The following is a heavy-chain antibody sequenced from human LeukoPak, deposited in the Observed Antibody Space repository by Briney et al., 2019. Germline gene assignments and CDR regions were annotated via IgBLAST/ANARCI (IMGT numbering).Heavy chain of an antibody. CDR3: ARGWYYGSGPKGDAFDI. CDR2: IYYSGST. CDR1: GGSISSGGYY. J-gene: IGHJ3*02. Sequence: SETLSLTCTVSGGSISSGGYYWSWIRQHPGKGLEWIGYIYYSGSTYYNPSLKSRVTISVDTSKNQFSLKLSSVTAADTAVYYCARGWYYGSGPKGDAFDIWGQGTMVTVSS. D-gene: IGHD3-10*01. V-gene: IGHV4-31*03.